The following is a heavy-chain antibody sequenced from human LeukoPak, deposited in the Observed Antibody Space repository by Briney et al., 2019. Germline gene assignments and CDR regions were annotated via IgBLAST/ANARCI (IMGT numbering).Heavy chain of an antibody. V-gene: IGHV1-46*01. CDR2: INPSGGST. D-gene: IGHD3-22*01. CDR3: ARSRGYYDSSGYYYLDY. Sequence: GASVKVSCKASGYTFTSYYMRWVRQAPGQGLEWMGIINPSGGSTSYAQKFQGRVTMTRDTSTSTVYMELSSLRSEDTAVYYCARSRGYYDSSGYYYLDYWGQGTLVTVSS. CDR1: GYTFTSYY. J-gene: IGHJ4*02.